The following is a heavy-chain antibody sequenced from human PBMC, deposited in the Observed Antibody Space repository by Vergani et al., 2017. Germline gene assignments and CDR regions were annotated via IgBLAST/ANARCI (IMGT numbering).Heavy chain of an antibody. Sequence: QVQLVQSGAEVKKPGSSVKVSCKASGGTFSSYTISWVRQAPGQGLEWMGRIIPILGIANYAQKFQGRVTITADKSTSTAYMELSSLRSEDTAVYHCARVLQGPAASGGFDPWGQGTLVTVSS. CDR1: GGTFSSYT. CDR3: ARVLQGPAASGGFDP. CDR2: IIPILGIA. V-gene: IGHV1-69*02. J-gene: IGHJ5*02. D-gene: IGHD2-2*01.